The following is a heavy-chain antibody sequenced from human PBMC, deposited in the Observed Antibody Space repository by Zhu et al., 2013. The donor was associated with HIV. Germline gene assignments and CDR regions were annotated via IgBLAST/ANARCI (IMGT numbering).Heavy chain of an antibody. CDR1: GGTFSNYT. Sequence: QVQLVQSGAEVKKPGSSVKVSCKASGGTFSNYTITWVRQAPGQGPEWMGGIIPIFGSANYAQRFQGRVTITADESTRTAYMELSTLRSEDTAVYDCARADRVXIDYWGQGTLVTVSS. CDR3: ARADRVXIDY. J-gene: IGHJ4*02. V-gene: IGHV1-69*01. CDR2: IIPIFGSA. D-gene: IGHD3-22*01.